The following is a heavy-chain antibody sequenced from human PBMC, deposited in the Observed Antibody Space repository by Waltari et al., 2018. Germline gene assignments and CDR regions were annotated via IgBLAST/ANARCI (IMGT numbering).Heavy chain of an antibody. D-gene: IGHD3-10*01. Sequence: QVQLVQSGAEVKKPGASVKVSCKASGYPFTGYNLHWVRRAPGQGLEWMGRINPNSGVTNYAQKFQGRVTMTRDTSISTAYMELSRLRSDDTAVYYCARSYYGSGSYWSYWGQGTLVTVSS. CDR3: ARSYYGSGSYWSY. V-gene: IGHV1-2*06. CDR1: GYPFTGYN. CDR2: INPNSGVT. J-gene: IGHJ4*02.